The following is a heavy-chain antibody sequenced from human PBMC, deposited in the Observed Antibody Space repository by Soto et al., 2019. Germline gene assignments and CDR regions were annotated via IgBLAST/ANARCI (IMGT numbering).Heavy chain of an antibody. J-gene: IGHJ4*02. D-gene: IGHD1-1*01. Sequence: EVQLLESGGGLVQPGGSLRLSCAASGFIINRDALSWVRQAPGKGLEWVAAINDRGDTTHYADSVKGRFTISRDTSKNTLYLQMNTPRAEDTAVYYCAKDKPGTTSFDYWGRGTLVTVSS. V-gene: IGHV3-23*01. CDR2: INDRGDTT. CDR1: GFIINRDA. CDR3: AKDKPGTTSFDY.